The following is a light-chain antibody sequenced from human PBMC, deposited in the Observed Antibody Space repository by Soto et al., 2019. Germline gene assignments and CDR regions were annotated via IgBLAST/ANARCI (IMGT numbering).Light chain of an antibody. CDR1: QTISND. Sequence: EVVMTQSPATVSVSPGEGVTLSCRASQTISNDLAWYQQKPGQAPRLLIYGASTRATGVPARFSGGGSGTEFTLNISSLQSEDFAFYYSQQNNKRPPVTFGGGTKVEIK. CDR3: QQNNKRPPVT. V-gene: IGKV3-15*01. CDR2: GAS. J-gene: IGKJ4*01.